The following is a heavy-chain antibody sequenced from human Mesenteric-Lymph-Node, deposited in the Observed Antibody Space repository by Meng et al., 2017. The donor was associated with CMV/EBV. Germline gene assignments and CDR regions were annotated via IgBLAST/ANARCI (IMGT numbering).Heavy chain of an antibody. CDR2: ISSSSSYI. V-gene: IGHV3-21*01. D-gene: IGHD3-3*01. J-gene: IGHJ4*02. CDR1: FTFSSYS. Sequence: FTFSSYSMNWVRQAPGKGLEWVSSISSSSSYIHYADSVKGRFTISRDNAKNSLYLQMNCLRAEDTAVYYCARDGGDFWSGSPEYYFDYWGQGTLVTVSS. CDR3: ARDGGDFWSGSPEYYFDY.